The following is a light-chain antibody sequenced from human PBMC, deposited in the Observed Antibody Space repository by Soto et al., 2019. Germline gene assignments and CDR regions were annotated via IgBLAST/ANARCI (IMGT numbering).Light chain of an antibody. V-gene: IGKV1-5*03. CDR2: KAS. CDR3: QQYDKWPRT. Sequence: DIQMTQSPSTLSGSVGDRVTITCRASQTSSSWLAWYQQKPGKAPKLLIYKASTLKSGVPSRFSGSGSGTEFTLTISSLQSEDFAVYYCQQYDKWPRTFGQGTKVDIK. J-gene: IGKJ1*01. CDR1: QTSSSW.